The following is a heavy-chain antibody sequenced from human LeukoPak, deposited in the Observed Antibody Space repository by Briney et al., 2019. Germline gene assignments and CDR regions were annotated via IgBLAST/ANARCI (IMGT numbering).Heavy chain of an antibody. V-gene: IGHV1-2*02. CDR1: GYTFTSYY. CDR2: INPNSGGT. CDR3: ARVGDPTWFYYYMDV. D-gene: IGHD3-10*01. Sequence: ASVKVSCKASGYTFTSYYMHWVRQAPGQGLEWMGWINPNSGGTKYEQKFQGRVTMTRDTSISTAYMELSRLRSDDTAVYYCARVGDPTWFYYYMDVWGRGTSVTVSS. J-gene: IGHJ6*03.